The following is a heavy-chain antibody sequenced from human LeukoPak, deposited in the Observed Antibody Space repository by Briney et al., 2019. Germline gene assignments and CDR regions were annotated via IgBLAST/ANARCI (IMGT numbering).Heavy chain of an antibody. J-gene: IGHJ4*02. D-gene: IGHD3-16*02. CDR1: GYSISSGYY. Sequence: SETLSLTCAVSGYSISSGYYWGWIRQPPGKGLEWIGSIYHSGRTYYNPSLKSRVTISVDTSKNQFSLKLSSVTAADTAVYYCANIVSNYWGQGTLVTVSS. V-gene: IGHV4-38-2*01. CDR2: IYHSGRT. CDR3: ANIVSNY.